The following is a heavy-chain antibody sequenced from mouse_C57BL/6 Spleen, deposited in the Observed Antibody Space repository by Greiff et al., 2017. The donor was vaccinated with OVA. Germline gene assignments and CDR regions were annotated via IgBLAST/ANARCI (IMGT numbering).Heavy chain of an antibody. J-gene: IGHJ3*01. CDR2: INPGSGGT. Sequence: QVQLQQSGAELVRPGTSVKVSCKASGYAFTNYLIEWVKQRPGQGLEWIGVINPGSGGTNYHEKLKGKATLHAYKSSSTAYIQRSRLTSEDSAVYFCARNGTYDSNDGGFAYWGQGTLVTVSA. CDR1: GYAFTNYL. D-gene: IGHD2-5*01. V-gene: IGHV1-54*01. CDR3: ARNGTYDSNDGGFAY.